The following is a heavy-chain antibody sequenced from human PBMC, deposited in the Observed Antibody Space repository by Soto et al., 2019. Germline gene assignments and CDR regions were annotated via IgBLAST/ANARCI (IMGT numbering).Heavy chain of an antibody. Sequence: GGSLRLSCAASGFTFSNYYMHWVRQAPGKGPVWVSRISSGGTTTTYADSVKGRFTISRDNSKNTAYLQMSSLRPEDTAVYYCVKGEYYYDGSAYYPFDYWGQGRMVTVSS. CDR2: ISSGGTTT. J-gene: IGHJ4*02. CDR1: GFTFSNYY. CDR3: VKGEYYYDGSAYYPFDY. D-gene: IGHD3-22*01. V-gene: IGHV3-74*01.